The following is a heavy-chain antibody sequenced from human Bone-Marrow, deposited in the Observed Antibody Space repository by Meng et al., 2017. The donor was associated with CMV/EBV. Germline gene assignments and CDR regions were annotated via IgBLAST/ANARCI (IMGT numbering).Heavy chain of an antibody. CDR3: ARVAGYCSSTSCYNTQRARFDY. V-gene: IGHV1-2*02. J-gene: IGHJ4*02. CDR2: INPNSGGT. CDR1: GYTFTGYY. D-gene: IGHD2-2*01. Sequence: ASVKVSCKASGYTFTGYYMHWVRQAPGQGLEWMGWINPNSGGTNYAQKFQGRVTMTRDTSISTAYMALSRLRSYDTAVYYCARVAGYCSSTSCYNTQRARFDYWGQGTLVTVSS.